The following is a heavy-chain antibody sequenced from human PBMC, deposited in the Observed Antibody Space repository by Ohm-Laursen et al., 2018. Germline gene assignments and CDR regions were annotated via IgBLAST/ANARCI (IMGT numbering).Heavy chain of an antibody. Sequence: RSLRLSCTASGFTFDDYAMHWVRQAPGKGLEWVSGISRNSDSKAYADYVKGRFTISRDNAKNSLFLQLNALRAEDTAVYYCAAGSGWLIDYWGQGTLVTVSS. CDR2: ISRNSDSK. D-gene: IGHD6-19*01. CDR3: AAGSGWLIDY. J-gene: IGHJ4*02. CDR1: GFTFDDYA. V-gene: IGHV3-9*01.